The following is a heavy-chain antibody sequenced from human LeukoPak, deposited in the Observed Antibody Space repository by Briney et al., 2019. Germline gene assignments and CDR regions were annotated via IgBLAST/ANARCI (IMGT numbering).Heavy chain of an antibody. Sequence: SQTLSLTCAISGDSVSSNSTAWNWIRQSPSRGLEWLGRTYYRSKWYNDYAVSVKSRITINPDTSKNQFSLQLNSVTPEDTAVYYCARVSFSPPYSAKPQYFDYWGQGTLVTVSS. V-gene: IGHV6-1*01. J-gene: IGHJ4*02. CDR1: GDSVSSNSTA. D-gene: IGHD3-16*01. CDR2: TYYRSKWYN. CDR3: ARVSFSPPYSAKPQYFDY.